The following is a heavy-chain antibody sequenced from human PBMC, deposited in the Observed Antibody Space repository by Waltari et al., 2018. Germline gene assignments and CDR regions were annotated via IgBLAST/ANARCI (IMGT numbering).Heavy chain of an antibody. V-gene: IGHV3-23*01. CDR2: ITGSGNKT. D-gene: IGHD3-3*01. Sequence: YALTWVRQAPGEGLDWVAAITGSGNKTYYADSVKGRFTISRDNSQDTVFLDMTNVKAEDTAVYFCVKDGYEFWSGYYNAGGQGTVVAVSS. CDR3: VKDGYEFWSGYYNA. J-gene: IGHJ4*02. CDR1: YA.